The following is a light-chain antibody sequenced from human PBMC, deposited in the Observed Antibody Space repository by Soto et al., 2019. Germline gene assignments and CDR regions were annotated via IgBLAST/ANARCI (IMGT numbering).Light chain of an antibody. V-gene: IGLV2-14*01. J-gene: IGLJ1*01. Sequence: QSERTEPASVSGYPGQAITISCTGTSSDVGGYNYVSWYQQHPGKAPKLMIYEVSNRPSGVSDRFSGSKSGNTASLTISGLQAEDEADYYCTSYTSSSPPVFGTGTKVTV. CDR1: SSDVGGYNY. CDR3: TSYTSSSPPV. CDR2: EVS.